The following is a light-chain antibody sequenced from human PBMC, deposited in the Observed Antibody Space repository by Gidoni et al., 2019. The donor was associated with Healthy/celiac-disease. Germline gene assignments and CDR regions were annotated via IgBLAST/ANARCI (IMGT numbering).Light chain of an antibody. CDR3: QQYGGT. Sequence: IQLTQSPSTLSASVGDIVTITCRASQSISSWLAWYQQKAGKSPKLLSYDASSLESGVPSRFSGSGSGTECTLTISRLQTDEVATYYCQQYGGTFGQXTKLEIK. CDR2: DAS. J-gene: IGKJ2*02. CDR1: QSISSW. V-gene: IGKV1-5*01.